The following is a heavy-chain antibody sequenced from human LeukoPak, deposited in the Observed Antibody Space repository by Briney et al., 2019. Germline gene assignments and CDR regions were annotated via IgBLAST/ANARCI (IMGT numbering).Heavy chain of an antibody. CDR1: GFTFSSYA. Sequence: RGSLRLSCAASGFTFSSYAMSWVRQAPGKGLEWVSAISGSGGSTYYADSVKGRFTISRDNSKNTLYLQMNSLRAEDTAVYYCAKDLLVPAAISLWDSNWFDPWGQGTLVTVSS. V-gene: IGHV3-23*01. D-gene: IGHD2-2*02. J-gene: IGHJ5*02. CDR3: AKDLLVPAAISLWDSNWFDP. CDR2: ISGSGGST.